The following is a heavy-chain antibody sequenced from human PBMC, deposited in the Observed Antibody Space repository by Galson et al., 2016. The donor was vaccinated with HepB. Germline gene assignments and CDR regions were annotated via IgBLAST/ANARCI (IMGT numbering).Heavy chain of an antibody. D-gene: IGHD2-15*01. CDR1: GFTFSNCA. V-gene: IGHV3-7*01. Sequence: SLRLSCAGSGFTFSNCAMSWVRQTPGKGLEWVAIIKHDGSEEYYVDSVKGRFTISRDNAKNSLYLEMNSLRAEDSSLYFCARDSGFCRTIYCRGDAYDLWGQGTMVTVSS. CDR2: IKHDGSEE. J-gene: IGHJ3*01. CDR3: ARDSGFCRTIYCRGDAYDL.